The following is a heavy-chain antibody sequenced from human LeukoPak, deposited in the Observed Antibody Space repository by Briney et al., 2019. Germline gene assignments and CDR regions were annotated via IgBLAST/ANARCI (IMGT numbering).Heavy chain of an antibody. Sequence: RGASVKVSCKASGYTFTSYGISWVRQAPGQGLEWMGWISAYNGNTNYAQKLQGRVTMTTDTSTSTAYMELRSLRSDDTAVYYCARDLTTGYDILTDFGYWGQGTLVTVSS. CDR1: GYTFTSYG. CDR3: ARDLTTGYDILTDFGY. D-gene: IGHD3-9*01. V-gene: IGHV1-18*01. J-gene: IGHJ4*02. CDR2: ISAYNGNT.